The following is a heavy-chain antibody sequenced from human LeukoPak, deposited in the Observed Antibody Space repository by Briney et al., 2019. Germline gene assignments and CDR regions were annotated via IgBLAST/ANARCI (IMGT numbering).Heavy chain of an antibody. D-gene: IGHD3-16*01. Sequence: PGGSLRLSCAASGFDFSIYAIDWVRQAPGRGLEWVSSISSGSSFQNYADSVKGRFTISRDNAKNSLYLQVNSLRAEDTALYYCARDRGYYSYYGMDVWGQGTTVTVSS. V-gene: IGHV3-21*01. J-gene: IGHJ6*02. CDR2: ISSGSSFQ. CDR1: GFDFSIYA. CDR3: ARDRGYYSYYGMDV.